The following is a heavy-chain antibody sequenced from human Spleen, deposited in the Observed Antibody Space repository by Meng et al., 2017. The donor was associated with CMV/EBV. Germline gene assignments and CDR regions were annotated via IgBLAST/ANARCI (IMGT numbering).Heavy chain of an antibody. J-gene: IGHJ3*02. V-gene: IGHV3-11*04. CDR3: ARVTRDAFDI. Sequence: GESLKISCAASGFTFSDYYMSWIRQAPGKGLEWVSYISSSGSTIYYADSVKGRFTISRDNAKNSLYLQMNSLRAEDTAVYYCARVTRDAFDIWGQGTMVTVSS. CDR1: GFTFSDYY. CDR2: ISSSGSTI.